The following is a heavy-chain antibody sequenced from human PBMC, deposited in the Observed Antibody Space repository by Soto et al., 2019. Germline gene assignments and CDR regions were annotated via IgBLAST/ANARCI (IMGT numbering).Heavy chain of an antibody. Sequence: GGSLRLSCEASGFTFNTYSMHWVRQPPGKGLEWLAAIRYDGTQKYYADSVKGRFIISRDNSKKTLYLEMNSLRAEDTAVYYCARAGGTTVTGLWHFDSWGQGTLVTVSS. J-gene: IGHJ4*02. CDR1: GFTFNTYS. V-gene: IGHV3-33*01. D-gene: IGHD4-17*01. CDR3: ARAGGTTVTGLWHFDS. CDR2: IRYDGTQK.